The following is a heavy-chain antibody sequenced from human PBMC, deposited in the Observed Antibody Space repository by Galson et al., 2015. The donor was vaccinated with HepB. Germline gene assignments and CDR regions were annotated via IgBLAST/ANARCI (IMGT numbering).Heavy chain of an antibody. CDR2: ISYTGSDK. J-gene: IGHJ4*02. Sequence: SLRLSCAASGLSFSFTNYAMHWVRQAPGKGLEWVALISYTGSDKFYVDSVKGRFTISRDNDKNSLYLQMNSLRAEDTAVYYCARAPGRGRFDYWARESWSPSPQ. CDR1: GLSFSFTNYA. CDR3: ARAPGRGRFDY. D-gene: IGHD3-10*01. V-gene: IGHV3-30-3*01.